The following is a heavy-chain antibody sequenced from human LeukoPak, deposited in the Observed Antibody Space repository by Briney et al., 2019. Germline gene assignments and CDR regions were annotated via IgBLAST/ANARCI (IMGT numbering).Heavy chain of an antibody. Sequence: SETLSLTCAVYGGSFSGYYWSWIRQPPGKGLEWIGEINHSGSTNYNPSLTSPVTISVDTPKNQFSLKLSSVTAADTAVYYCARVYGSYSYYFDYWGQGTLVTVSS. J-gene: IGHJ4*02. V-gene: IGHV4-34*01. D-gene: IGHD1-26*01. CDR2: INHSGST. CDR1: GGSFSGYY. CDR3: ARVYGSYSYYFDY.